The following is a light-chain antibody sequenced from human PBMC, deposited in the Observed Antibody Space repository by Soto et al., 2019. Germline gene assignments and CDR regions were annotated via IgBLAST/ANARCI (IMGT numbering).Light chain of an antibody. CDR3: SSYTSSSTLDYV. Sequence: QSALTQPASVSGSPGQSITISCTGTSSDVGGYNYVSWYQQHPGKAPKLMIYEVSNRPSGVSNRFSGSKSGNTASLTISGLPAENEADYYCSSYTSSSTLDYVFGTGTKLTVL. J-gene: IGLJ1*01. CDR1: SSDVGGYNY. CDR2: EVS. V-gene: IGLV2-14*01.